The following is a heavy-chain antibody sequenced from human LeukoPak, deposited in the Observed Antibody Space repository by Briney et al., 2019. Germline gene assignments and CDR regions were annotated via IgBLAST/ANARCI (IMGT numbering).Heavy chain of an antibody. Sequence: SETLSFTCTVSGGSISSGGYYWSWIRQHPGKGLEWIGYIYYSGSTYYNPSLKSRVTISVDTSKNQFSLKLSSVTAADTAVYYCAFSYSSSWIFDYWGQGTLVTVSS. CDR1: GGSISSGGYY. J-gene: IGHJ4*02. V-gene: IGHV4-31*03. D-gene: IGHD6-13*01. CDR2: IYYSGST. CDR3: AFSYSSSWIFDY.